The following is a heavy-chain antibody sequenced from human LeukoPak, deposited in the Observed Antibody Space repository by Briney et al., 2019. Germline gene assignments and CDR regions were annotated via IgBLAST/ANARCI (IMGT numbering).Heavy chain of an antibody. Sequence: GESLQIPCKGSGYSFTSYWIGWVRQLPGKGLEWMGIIYPGDSDTRYSPSFQGQVTISADKSISTAYLQWSSLKASDTAMYYCARRPVAGSNWFDPWGQGTLVTVSS. CDR3: ARRPVAGSNWFDP. CDR1: GYSFTSYW. CDR2: IYPGDSDT. D-gene: IGHD6-19*01. V-gene: IGHV5-51*01. J-gene: IGHJ5*02.